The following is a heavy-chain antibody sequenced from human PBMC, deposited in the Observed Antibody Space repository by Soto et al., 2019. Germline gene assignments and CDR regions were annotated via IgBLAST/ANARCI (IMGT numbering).Heavy chain of an antibody. J-gene: IGHJ5*02. CDR2: IYYSGST. CDR3: ARHFSRGALYSSSWYQRGWFDP. Sequence: SETLSLTCTVSGGSISSSSYYWGWIRQPPGKGLEWIGSIYYSGSTYYNPSLKSRVTISVDTSKNQFSLKLSSVTAADTAVCYCARHFSRGALYSSSWYQRGWFDPWGQGTLVTVSS. V-gene: IGHV4-39*01. D-gene: IGHD6-13*01. CDR1: GGSISSSSYY.